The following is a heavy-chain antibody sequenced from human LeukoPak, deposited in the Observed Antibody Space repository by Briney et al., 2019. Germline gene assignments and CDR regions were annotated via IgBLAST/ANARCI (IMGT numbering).Heavy chain of an antibody. CDR1: GFTFSSHA. Sequence: PGGSLRLSCAASGFTFSSHAMSWVRQAPGKGLEWVSRIGLSGGTTYNEDCVKGRFTISRDNSKNTLYLQINGLRAEDTAVYYCASWNYVDYWGQGTLVTVSS. V-gene: IGHV3-23*01. D-gene: IGHD6-13*01. CDR2: IGLSGGTT. CDR3: ASWNYVDY. J-gene: IGHJ4*02.